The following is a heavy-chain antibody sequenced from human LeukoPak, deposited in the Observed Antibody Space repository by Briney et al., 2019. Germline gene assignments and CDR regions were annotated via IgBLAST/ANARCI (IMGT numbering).Heavy chain of an antibody. CDR3: ARAWVIARLGDALDM. J-gene: IGHJ3*02. D-gene: IGHD7-27*01. Sequence: GASVKVSCKASRYTFTGYYMRWVRQAPGQGLEWMGWITPNSGGTNYAQKFQGRVTMTRDTSISTAYMELSSLRSEDTAVYYCARAWVIARLGDALDMWGQGTMVTVYS. V-gene: IGHV1-2*02. CDR1: RYTFTGYY. CDR2: ITPNSGGT.